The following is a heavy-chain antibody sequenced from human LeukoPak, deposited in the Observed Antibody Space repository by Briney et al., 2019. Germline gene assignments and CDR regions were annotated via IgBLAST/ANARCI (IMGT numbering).Heavy chain of an antibody. CDR2: ISGRGGST. CDR3: AKDSEGDGSSHGDY. J-gene: IGHJ4*02. Sequence: GGPLRLSCAASRFSFSSYAISWVRQAPGKGLGWVSAISGRGGSTYYADSVKGRFTISRDNSKNTLYLQINSLRAEDTAVYYCAKDSEGDGSSHGDYWGQGTLVTVSS. V-gene: IGHV3-23*01. D-gene: IGHD1-26*01. CDR1: RFSFSSYA.